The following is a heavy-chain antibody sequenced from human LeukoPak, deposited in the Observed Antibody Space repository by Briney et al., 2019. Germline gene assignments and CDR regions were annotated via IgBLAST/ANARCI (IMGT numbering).Heavy chain of an antibody. CDR1: GASFNSDDQY. CDR3: SRGLESRKLGY. V-gene: IGHV4-31*03. D-gene: IGHD1-1*01. J-gene: IGHJ4*02. CDR2: IHPSGML. Sequence: SETLSLTCTVSGASFNSDDQYWNWIRQSPGKGLEWIGSIHPSGMLYNNPSLESRFTMSRDTSKNQFSLSMNSVAAAGTAVYFFSRGLESRKLGYGGQGILVTVSS.